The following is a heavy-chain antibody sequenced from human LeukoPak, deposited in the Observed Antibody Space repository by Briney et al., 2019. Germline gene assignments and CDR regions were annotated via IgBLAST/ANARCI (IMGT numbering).Heavy chain of an antibody. CDR1: GFTFSSYA. V-gene: IGHV3-33*08. CDR3: ARGGTYYDILTGYYAFDY. D-gene: IGHD3-9*01. Sequence: PGGSLRLSCAASGFTFSSYAMHWVRQAPGKGLEWVAVIWYDGSNKYYADSVKGRFTISRDNSKNTLYLQMNSLRAEDTAVYYCARGGTYYDILTGYYAFDYWGQGTLVTVSS. CDR2: IWYDGSNK. J-gene: IGHJ4*02.